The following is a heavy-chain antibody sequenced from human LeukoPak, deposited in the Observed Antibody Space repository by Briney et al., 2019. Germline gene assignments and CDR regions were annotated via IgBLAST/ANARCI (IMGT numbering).Heavy chain of an antibody. Sequence: GGSLRLSCAASGFTFSTCAMSWVRQAPGKGLEWVSGISGTTSGTYYADSVKGRFTISRDNSKNTLFLQVNSLRAEDTAVYYCAKVRTYFYHGLDVWGQGATVTVSS. J-gene: IGHJ6*02. CDR1: GFTFSTCA. V-gene: IGHV3-23*01. CDR2: ISGTTSGT. CDR3: AKVRTYFYHGLDV. D-gene: IGHD1-14*01.